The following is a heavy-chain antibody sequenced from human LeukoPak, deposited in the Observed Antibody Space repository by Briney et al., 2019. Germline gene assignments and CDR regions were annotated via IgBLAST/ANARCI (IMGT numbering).Heavy chain of an antibody. Sequence: GGSLRLSCVASGFTVSGVYMSWVRQAPGQGLDWVSVTYSDDSTYYADSVKGRFTISRDNSKNTLNLQTNSLRAEDTAVYYCASRPRDAAALDYWGQGTLVTVSS. CDR1: GFTVSGVY. J-gene: IGHJ4*02. V-gene: IGHV3-53*01. D-gene: IGHD6-13*01. CDR3: ASRPRDAAALDY. CDR2: TYSDDST.